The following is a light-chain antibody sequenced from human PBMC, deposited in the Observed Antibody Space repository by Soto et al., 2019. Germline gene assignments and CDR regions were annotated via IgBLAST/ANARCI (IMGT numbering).Light chain of an antibody. CDR3: QSSDGSPNGFYV. V-gene: IGLV1-40*01. CDR2: GNS. Sequence: QSVLTQPPSVSGAPGQRVTISCSGSNIGTGQDVHWYQQLPGTAPKVLIYGNSNRPSGVPDRFSGSKSGTSASLAISGLQAEDGVDYYCQSSDGSPNGFYVFGTGTK. CDR1: NIGTGQD. J-gene: IGLJ1*01.